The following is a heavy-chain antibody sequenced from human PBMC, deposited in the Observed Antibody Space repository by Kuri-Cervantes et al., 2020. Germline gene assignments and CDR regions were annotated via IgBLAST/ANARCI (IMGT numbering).Heavy chain of an antibody. CDR1: GFTFSSYG. J-gene: IGHJ6*02. CDR3: ARVLSNRILWWPRGMDV. D-gene: IGHD2-21*01. CDR2: ISYDGSNK. Sequence: GGSLRLSCAASGFTFSSYGMHWVRQAPGKGLEWVAVISYDGSNKYYADSVKGRFTISRDNSKNTLYLQMNSLRAEDTAVYYCARVLSNRILWWPRGMDVWGQGTTVTVSS. V-gene: IGHV3-30*03.